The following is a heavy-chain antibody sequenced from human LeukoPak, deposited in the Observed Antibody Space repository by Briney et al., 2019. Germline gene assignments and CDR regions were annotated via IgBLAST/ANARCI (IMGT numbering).Heavy chain of an antibody. CDR1: GFTFTPSA. CDR2: IVVGSGNT. CDR3: AAETVTRSTYDAFDL. J-gene: IGHJ3*01. V-gene: IGHV1-58*01. D-gene: IGHD4-17*01. Sequence: ASVKVSCKASGFTFTPSAVQWVRQARGQRLEWIGWIVVGSGNTKYAQKFQERVTITRDMSTSTAYMELSSLRSEDTAVYYCAAETVTRSTYDAFDLWGQGTMVTVSS.